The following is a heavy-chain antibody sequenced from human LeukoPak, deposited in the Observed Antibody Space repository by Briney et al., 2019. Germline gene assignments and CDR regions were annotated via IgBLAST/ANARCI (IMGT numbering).Heavy chain of an antibody. J-gene: IGHJ2*01. Sequence: SETLSLTCAVSGGSISSGNWWSWVRPPPGKGLEWIGEIYHSGSTNYNPSLKSRVTISVDKSKNQFSLRLSSVTAADTAVYYCARITMTNWYFDLWGRGTLVTVSS. CDR3: ARITMTNWYFDL. V-gene: IGHV4-4*02. CDR1: GGSISSGNW. CDR2: IYHSGST. D-gene: IGHD3-22*01.